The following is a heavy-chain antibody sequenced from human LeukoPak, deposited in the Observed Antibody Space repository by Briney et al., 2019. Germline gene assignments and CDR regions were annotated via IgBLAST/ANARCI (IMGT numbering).Heavy chain of an antibody. Sequence: GGSLRLSCAASGFTFSSYAMHWVRQAPGKGLEWVAVISYDGSNKYYADSVKGRFTISRDNSKNTLYLQMNSLRAEDTAVYYCARVAYSGSYYFDYWGQGTLVTVSS. D-gene: IGHD1-26*01. V-gene: IGHV3-30-3*01. CDR3: ARVAYSGSYYFDY. CDR1: GFTFSSYA. J-gene: IGHJ4*02. CDR2: ISYDGSNK.